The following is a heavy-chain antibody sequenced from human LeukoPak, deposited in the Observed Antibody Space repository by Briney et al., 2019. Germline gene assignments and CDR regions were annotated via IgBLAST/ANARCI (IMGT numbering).Heavy chain of an antibody. J-gene: IGHJ6*03. CDR3: ARLYSSGWYAFYYYMDV. D-gene: IGHD6-19*01. V-gene: IGHV4-59*12. CDR2: IDYSGSS. Sequence: SETLSLTCTVSGGSISTYYWSWIRQPPGKGLEWIGYIDYSGSSNYNPSLKSRVTMSVDTSKNQFSLKLSSVTAADTAVYYCARLYSSGWYAFYYYMDVWGKGTTVTISS. CDR1: GGSISTYY.